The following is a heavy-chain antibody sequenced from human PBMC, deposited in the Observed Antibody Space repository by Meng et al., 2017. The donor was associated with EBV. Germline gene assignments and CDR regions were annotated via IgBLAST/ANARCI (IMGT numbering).Heavy chain of an antibody. V-gene: IGHV1-69*06. CDR2: ISPIFGTA. J-gene: IGHJ4*02. Sequence: QVQLVQSGAELEKPGSSGKVSCKASGGTFNSYAISWVRQAPGQGLEWMGGISPIFGTANYAQKFQGRVTITADKSTSTAYMELSSLRSEDTAVYYCARAEIAAAGRLDYWGQGTLVTVSS. CDR3: ARAEIAAAGRLDY. CDR1: GGTFNSYA. D-gene: IGHD6-13*01.